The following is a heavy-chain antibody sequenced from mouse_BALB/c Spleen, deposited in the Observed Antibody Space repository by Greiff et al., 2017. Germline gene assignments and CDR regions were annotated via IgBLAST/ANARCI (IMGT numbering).Heavy chain of an antibody. Sequence: QVQLQQPGAELVRPGASVKLSCKASGYTFTSYWINWVKQRPGQGLEWIGNIYPSDSYTNYNQKFKDKATLTVDKSSSTAYMQLSSPTSEDSAVYYSITTNLRCDYWGQGTTLTVSS. CDR1: GYTFTSYW. V-gene: IGHV1-69*02. CDR3: ITTNLRCDY. D-gene: IGHD1-2*01. J-gene: IGHJ2*01. CDR2: IYPSDSYT.